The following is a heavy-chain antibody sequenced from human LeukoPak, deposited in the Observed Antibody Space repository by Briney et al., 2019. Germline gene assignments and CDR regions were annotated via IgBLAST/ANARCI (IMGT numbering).Heavy chain of an antibody. CDR1: GSSTRTYS. CDR2: IGSTSI. V-gene: IGHV3-48*01. CDR3: ARDGPPAGAGDFDN. Sequence: GGSLRLSFAASGSSTRTYSMGWVRQAPGKGLEWVSYIGSTSIYADSVKGRFTISSDNAKNTLYLQMNSLRAGDTAVYYCARDGPPAGAGDFDNWGQGTPVTVSS. J-gene: IGHJ4*02. D-gene: IGHD2-2*01.